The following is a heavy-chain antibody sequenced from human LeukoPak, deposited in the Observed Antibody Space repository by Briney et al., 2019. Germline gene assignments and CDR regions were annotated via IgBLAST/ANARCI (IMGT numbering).Heavy chain of an antibody. CDR3: AKSPETTVTIHYYYMDV. D-gene: IGHD4-17*01. CDR2: ISGSGGST. J-gene: IGHJ6*03. Sequence: GGSLRLSCAASGFTFSSYAMSWVRQAPGKGLEWVSAISGSGGSTYYADSVKGRSTISRDNSKNTLYLQMNSLRAEDTAVYYCAKSPETTVTIHYYYMDVWGKGTTVTVSS. V-gene: IGHV3-23*01. CDR1: GFTFSSYA.